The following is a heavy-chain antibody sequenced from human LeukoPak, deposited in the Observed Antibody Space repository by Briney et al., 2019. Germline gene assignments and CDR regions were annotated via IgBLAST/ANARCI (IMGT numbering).Heavy chain of an antibody. CDR1: GFTFSSYA. Sequence: GGSLRLSCAASGFTFSSYAMSWVRHAPGKGLEWVSAISGSGGSTYYADSVKGRFTISIDNSKNTLYLQMNSLRAEDTAVYFCARDPVKAAAATLGWLDPWGQGTLVTVSS. V-gene: IGHV3-23*01. CDR2: ISGSGGST. D-gene: IGHD6-25*01. CDR3: ARDPVKAAAATLGWLDP. J-gene: IGHJ5*02.